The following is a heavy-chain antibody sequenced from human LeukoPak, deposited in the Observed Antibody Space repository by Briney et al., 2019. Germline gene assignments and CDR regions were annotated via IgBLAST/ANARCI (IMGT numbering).Heavy chain of an antibody. Sequence: SLTLSLTCTVSGGSVSSGSYYWTWIRQPAGKGLEWIGRIYTSGITNYNPSLKSRVTISLDTSKNQFSLKLSSVTAADTAVYYCARDRVTGWFDPWGQGTLVTVSS. CDR2: IYTSGIT. J-gene: IGHJ5*02. CDR3: ARDRVTGWFDP. V-gene: IGHV4-61*02. D-gene: IGHD2-8*02. CDR1: GGSVSSGSYY.